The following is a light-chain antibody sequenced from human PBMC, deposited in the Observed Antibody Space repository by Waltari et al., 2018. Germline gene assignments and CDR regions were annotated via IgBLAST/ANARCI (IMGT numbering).Light chain of an antibody. J-gene: IGLJ2*01. Sequence: QSALTQPASVSGSPGQSITLSCTGTSRAVGSYNFVSWYHQNPGKAPKTMIYEVPKRPSGVSNRFSGSKSGNTASLKISGLQADDEADYYCCSYAGSSTFLFGGGTKLTVL. CDR3: CSYAGSSTFL. V-gene: IGLV2-23*02. CDR2: EVP. CDR1: SRAVGSYNF.